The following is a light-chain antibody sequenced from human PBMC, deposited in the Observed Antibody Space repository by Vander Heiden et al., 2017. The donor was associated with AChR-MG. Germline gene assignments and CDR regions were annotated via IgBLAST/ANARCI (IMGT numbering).Light chain of an antibody. V-gene: IGKV1-39*01. J-gene: IGKJ1*01. Sequence: DIQMTQSPSSLSASVGDRITITCRASQSISNYLNWYQQKPGKSPKILIYAASYVQSGVPSKFIGSASGTDFNLTISSLQPEDIATYYCQQTYTIPPTFGQGTKVEIK. CDR2: AAS. CDR3: QQTYTIPPT. CDR1: QSISNY.